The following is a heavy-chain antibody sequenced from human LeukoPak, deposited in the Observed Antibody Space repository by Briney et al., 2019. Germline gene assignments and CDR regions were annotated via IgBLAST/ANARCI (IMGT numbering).Heavy chain of an antibody. CDR3: ARETLVPAAIGDY. CDR2: INPNSGDT. D-gene: IGHD2-2*02. V-gene: IGHV1-2*02. CDR1: GYTFTGYY. J-gene: IGHJ4*02. Sequence: GASVKVSCTASGYTFTGYYMHWVRQAPGQGLEWMGWINPNSGDTNYAQKLQGRVTMTTDTSTSTAYMELRSLRSDDTAVYYCARETLVPAAIGDYWGQGTLVTVSS.